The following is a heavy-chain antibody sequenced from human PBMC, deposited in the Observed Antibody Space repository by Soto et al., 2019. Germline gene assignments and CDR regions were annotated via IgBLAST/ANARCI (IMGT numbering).Heavy chain of an antibody. D-gene: IGHD2-21*01. CDR1: GGSIDTGGFY. CDR2: IYYTGAA. CDR3: ASGTFNDISFDS. Sequence: QVQLQESGPGLVKPSQTLTLTCSVSGGSIDTGGFYWSWARQLPGKGLQWIGYIYYTGAAYYNPALNSRVVISLDTSANPFSLSLTSLTAADTAVYYCASGTFNDISFDSWGQGRLVTVSS. J-gene: IGHJ4*02. V-gene: IGHV4-31*03.